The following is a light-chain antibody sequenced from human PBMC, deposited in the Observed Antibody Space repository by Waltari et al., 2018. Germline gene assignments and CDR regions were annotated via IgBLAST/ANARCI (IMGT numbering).Light chain of an antibody. CDR2: EVS. V-gene: IGLV2-14*01. J-gene: IGLJ2*01. CDR3: SSYTGKTTLVT. Sequence: QSALTQPASVSGSPGQSITISCSGTSSDIGAYKYDPWYQQHQGKAPKLVISEVSNRPSGVSDRFTGSKSGNTASLTISGLQTSDEALYYCSSYTGKTTLVTFGGGTKVTVL. CDR1: SSDIGAYKY.